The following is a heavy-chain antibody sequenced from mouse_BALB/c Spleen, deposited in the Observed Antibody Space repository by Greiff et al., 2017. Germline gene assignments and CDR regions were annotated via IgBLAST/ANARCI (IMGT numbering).Heavy chain of an antibody. CDR1: GFTFTDYY. CDR2: IRNKANGYTT. V-gene: IGHV7-3*02. J-gene: IGHJ3*01. Sequence: EVQVVESGGGLVQPGGSLRLSCATSGFTFTDYYMSWVRQPPGKALEWLGFIRNKANGYTTEYSASVKGRFTISRDNSQSILYLQMNTLRAEDSATYYCARDRYYGTLADWGQGTLVTVSA. CDR3: ARDRYYGTLAD. D-gene: IGHD1-1*01.